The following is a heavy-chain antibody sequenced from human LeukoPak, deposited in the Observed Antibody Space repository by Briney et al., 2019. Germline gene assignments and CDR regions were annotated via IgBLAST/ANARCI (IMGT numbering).Heavy chain of an antibody. CDR3: ARDTDY. J-gene: IGHJ4*02. V-gene: IGHV3-30-3*01. Sequence: GGSLRLSCAASGFTFSSYAMHWVRQAPGKGLEWVAVISYDGSNKYYADSVKGRFTISRDNSKNTLYLQMNSLRAEDTAVYYCARDTDYWGQGTLVTVSS. CDR1: GFTFSSYA. CDR2: ISYDGSNK.